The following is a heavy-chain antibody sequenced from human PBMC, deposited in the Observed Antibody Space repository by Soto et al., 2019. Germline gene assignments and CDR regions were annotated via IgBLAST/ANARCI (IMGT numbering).Heavy chain of an antibody. V-gene: IGHV4-59*01. CDR1: GGSISSYY. D-gene: IGHD3-3*02. CDR3: ARSLARRGWFDP. Sequence: SETLSLTCTVSGGSISSYYWSWIRQPPGKGLEWIGYIYYSGSTNYNPSLKSRVTISADTSKNQFSLKLSSVTAADTAVYYCARSLARRGWFDPWGQGTLVTVSS. CDR2: IYYSGST. J-gene: IGHJ5*02.